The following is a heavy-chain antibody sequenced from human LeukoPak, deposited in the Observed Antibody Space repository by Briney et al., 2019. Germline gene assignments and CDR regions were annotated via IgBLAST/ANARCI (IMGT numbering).Heavy chain of an antibody. CDR1: GYTFTSYY. CDR3: AREEAATYDYVWGSYPKDAFDI. CDR2: INPSGGST. V-gene: IGHV1-46*01. Sequence: ASVKVSCKASGYTFTSYYMHWVRQAPGQGLEWMGIINPSGGSTSYAQKFQGRVTMTRDMSTSTVYMELSSLRSEDTAVYYCAREEAATYDYVWGSYPKDAFDIWGQGTMVTVSS. J-gene: IGHJ3*02. D-gene: IGHD3-16*02.